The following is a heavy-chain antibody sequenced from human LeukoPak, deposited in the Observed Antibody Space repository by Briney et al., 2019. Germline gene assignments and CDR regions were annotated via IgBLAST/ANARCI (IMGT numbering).Heavy chain of an antibody. J-gene: IGHJ4*02. V-gene: IGHV4-59*08. Sequence: PSETLSHTCAHSGGSLCRSNPCWIRQTPGEALERIGHILYSGSTNYNPSLKSRVTISVDTSKDQFSLKLSSVTAADTAVYYCARLSPYPGVWASDYWGQGTLVTVSS. CDR2: ILYSGST. D-gene: IGHD6-13*01. CDR3: ARLSPYPGVWASDY. CDR1: GGSLCRSN.